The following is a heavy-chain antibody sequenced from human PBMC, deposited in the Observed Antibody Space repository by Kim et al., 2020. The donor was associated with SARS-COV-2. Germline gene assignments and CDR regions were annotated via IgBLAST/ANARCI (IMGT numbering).Heavy chain of an antibody. CDR3: AKDPGWLQFLDY. J-gene: IGHJ4*02. Sequence: GGSLRLSCAASGFTFSSYGMRWVRQAPGKGLEWVAVISYDGSNKYYADSVKGRFTISRDNSKNTLYLQMNSLRAEDTAVYYCAKDPGWLQFLDYWGQGTLVTVSS. D-gene: IGHD5-12*01. CDR1: GFTFSSYG. CDR2: ISYDGSNK. V-gene: IGHV3-30*18.